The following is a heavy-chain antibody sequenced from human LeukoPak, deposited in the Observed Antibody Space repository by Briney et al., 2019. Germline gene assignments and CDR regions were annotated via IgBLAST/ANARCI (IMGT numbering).Heavy chain of an antibody. J-gene: IGHJ4*02. Sequence: SETLSLTCTVSGDSLSSSNYYWDWIRQPPGKGLEWIGSIYYSGTTYYSPSLKSRVTISVDTSKNHFSLKLSSVTAADTAVYYCARKRWLQPFDYWGQGTPVTVSS. CDR1: GDSLSSSNYY. CDR2: IYYSGTT. D-gene: IGHD5-24*01. CDR3: ARKRWLQPFDY. V-gene: IGHV4-39*02.